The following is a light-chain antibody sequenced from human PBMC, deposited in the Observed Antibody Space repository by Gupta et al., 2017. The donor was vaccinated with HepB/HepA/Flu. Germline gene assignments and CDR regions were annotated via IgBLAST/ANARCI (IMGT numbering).Light chain of an antibody. J-gene: IGLJ2*01. Sequence: SYELTQPPSVSVSPGQTASITCSGDNLGDKYACWYQQKPGPSPTLVIYQNNKRPSGIPERFSGSNPGNTATLTIIGTQSVDDADYYCQAWDSRIVIFGGGTKLTVL. V-gene: IGLV3-1*01. CDR3: QAWDSRIVI. CDR1: NLGDKY. CDR2: QNN.